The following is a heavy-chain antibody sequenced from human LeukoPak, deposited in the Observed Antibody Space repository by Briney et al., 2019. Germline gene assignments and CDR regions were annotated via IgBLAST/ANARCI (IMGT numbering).Heavy chain of an antibody. V-gene: IGHV3-11*01. CDR3: ARYYDILNGYLHYFDY. D-gene: IGHD3-9*01. CDR2: MSTSGDAI. Sequence: PGGSLRLSCVASGFTFSDYYMSWIRQAPGKGLEWVSYMSTSGDAISYADSVRGRFTISRDNAKNSLYLQMNSLRAEDTAVYYCARYYDILNGYLHYFDYWGQGTLVTVSS. J-gene: IGHJ4*02. CDR1: GFTFSDYY.